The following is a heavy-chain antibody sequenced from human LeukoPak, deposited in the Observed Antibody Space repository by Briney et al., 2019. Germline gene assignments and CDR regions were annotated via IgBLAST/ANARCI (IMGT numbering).Heavy chain of an antibody. CDR2: ISYDGSNK. J-gene: IGHJ6*04. CDR1: GFTFSSYG. Sequence: PGRSLRLSCAVSGFTFSSYGMHWVRQAPGKGLEWVAVISYDGSNKYYADSVKGRFTISRDNSKNTLYLQMNSLRAEDTAVYYCAKEFGELPPTPEYYYGMDVWGKGTTVTVSS. V-gene: IGHV3-30*18. D-gene: IGHD3-10*01. CDR3: AKEFGELPPTPEYYYGMDV.